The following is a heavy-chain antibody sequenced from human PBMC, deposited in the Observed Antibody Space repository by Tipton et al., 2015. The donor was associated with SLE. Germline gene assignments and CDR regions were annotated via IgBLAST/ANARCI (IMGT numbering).Heavy chain of an antibody. J-gene: IGHJ4*02. CDR2: INGFGDNR. V-gene: IGHV3-23*01. Sequence: SLRLSCAASGFTFASYAINWVRQAPGKGLEWVSTINGFGDNRGYADSVKGRFTISRDNSKNTLYLQMNSLRAEDTAVYYCARDCALVSLDYWGQGTLVTVSA. D-gene: IGHD2/OR15-2a*01. CDR1: GFTFASYA. CDR3: ARDCALVSLDY.